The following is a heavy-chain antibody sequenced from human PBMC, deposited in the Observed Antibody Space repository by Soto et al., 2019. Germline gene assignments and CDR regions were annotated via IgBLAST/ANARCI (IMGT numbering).Heavy chain of an antibody. D-gene: IGHD2-2*01. CDR2: INAGNGNT. Sequence: QVQLVQSGAEVKKPGASVKVSCKASGYTFTSYAMHWVRQAPGQRLEWMGWINAGNGNTKYSQKFQGRVTITRDTSASTAYMELSSLRSEDTAVYYCARDCSSTSCYLNWFDPWCQGTLVTVSS. J-gene: IGHJ5*02. V-gene: IGHV1-3*01. CDR1: GYTFTSYA. CDR3: ARDCSSTSCYLNWFDP.